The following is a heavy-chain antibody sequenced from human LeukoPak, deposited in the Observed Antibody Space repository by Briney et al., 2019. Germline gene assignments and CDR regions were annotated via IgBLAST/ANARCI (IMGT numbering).Heavy chain of an antibody. J-gene: IGHJ4*02. D-gene: IGHD5-24*01. CDR2: ISWNSGSI. CDR3: AKDIIPRGDGYNSAFDY. V-gene: IGHV3-9*01. CDR1: GFTFDDYA. Sequence: PGGSLRLSCAASGFTFDDYAMHWVRHAPGKGLEWVSGISWNSGSIGYADSVKGRFTISRDNAKNSLYLQMNSLRAEDTALYYCAKDIIPRGDGYNSAFDYWGQGTLVTVSS.